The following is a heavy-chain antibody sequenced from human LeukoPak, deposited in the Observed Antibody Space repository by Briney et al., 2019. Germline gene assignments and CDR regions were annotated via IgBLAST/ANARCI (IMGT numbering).Heavy chain of an antibody. CDR3: AKDVGNAVAGFFDY. J-gene: IGHJ4*02. V-gene: IGHV3-7*03. Sequence: GGSLRLSCAASGFTLKRYWMSWVRQAPGKGLEWVANIKQDGSDEYYVDAVKGRFTISRDNAKNSLYLQMNSLRAEDTALYYCAKDVGNAVAGFFDYWGQGTLVTVSS. CDR2: IKQDGSDE. D-gene: IGHD6-19*01. CDR1: GFTLKRYW.